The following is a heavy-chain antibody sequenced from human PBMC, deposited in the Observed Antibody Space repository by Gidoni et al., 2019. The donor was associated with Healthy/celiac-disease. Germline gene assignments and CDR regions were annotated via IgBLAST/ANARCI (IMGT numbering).Heavy chain of an antibody. V-gene: IGHV3-53*01. D-gene: IGHD6-6*01. J-gene: IGHJ4*02. CDR3: ALSSLQAPFDY. CDR2: IYSGGST. CDR1: GFTVSSNY. Sequence: EVQLVESGGGLIQPGGSLRLSCAASGFTVSSNYMSWVRQAPGKGLEWVSVIYSGGSTYYADSVKGRFTISRDNSKNTLYLQMNSLGAEDTAVYYCALSSLQAPFDYWGQGTLVTVSS.